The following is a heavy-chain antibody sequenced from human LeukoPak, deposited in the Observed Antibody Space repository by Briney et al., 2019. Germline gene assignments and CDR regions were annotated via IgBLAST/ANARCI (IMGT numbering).Heavy chain of an antibody. CDR3: ARGYDFWSGFSRMDV. CDR2: IYPGDSDT. J-gene: IGHJ6*02. CDR1: GYSFTSYW. V-gene: IGHV5-51*01. Sequence: GESLKISCKGSGYSFTSYWIGWVRQMPGKGLEWMGIIYPGDSDTRYSSSFQGQVTISADKSISTAYLQWSSLKASDTAMYYCARGYDFWSGFSRMDVWGQGTTVTVSS. D-gene: IGHD3-3*01.